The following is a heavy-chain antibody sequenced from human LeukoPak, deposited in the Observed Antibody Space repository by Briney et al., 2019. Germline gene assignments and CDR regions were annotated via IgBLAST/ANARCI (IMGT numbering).Heavy chain of an antibody. Sequence: GGSLRLSCAASGFTLSSYPMHWLRHAPGKGLEWVALISYDGSNKKYADSVKGRFTIYRDNFKNTLDLKMNSLRAEDTAVYYCAKSRSGLDAFDIWGQGTMVTVSS. CDR1: GFTLSSYP. D-gene: IGHD3-3*01. J-gene: IGHJ3*02. CDR2: ISYDGSNK. CDR3: AKSRSGLDAFDI. V-gene: IGHV3-30*04.